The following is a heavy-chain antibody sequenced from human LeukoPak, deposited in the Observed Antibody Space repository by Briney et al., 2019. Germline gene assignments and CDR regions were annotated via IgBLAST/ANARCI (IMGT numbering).Heavy chain of an antibody. J-gene: IGHJ5*02. V-gene: IGHV4-61*02. CDR3: ASWDSSSSRGFDP. CDR1: GGSISIGSYY. CDR2: IYTSGST. Sequence: SETLSLTCTVSGGSISIGSYYWSWIRQPAGKGLEWIGRIYTSGSTNYNPSLKSRVTISVDTSKNQFSLKLSSVTAADTAVYYCASWDSSSSRGFDPWGQGTLVTVSS. D-gene: IGHD6-6*01.